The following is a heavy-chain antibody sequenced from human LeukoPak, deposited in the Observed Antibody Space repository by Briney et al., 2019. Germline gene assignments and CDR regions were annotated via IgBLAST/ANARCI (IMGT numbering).Heavy chain of an antibody. V-gene: IGHV4-4*02. CDR3: ARRTRLRYFDWLPGGFDY. CDR2: IYHSGST. Sequence: PWETLSLTCAVSGGSISSSNWWSWVRQPPGKGLEWIGEIYHSGSTNYNPSIKSRVTISVDKSKNQFSLKLNSVTAADTAVYYCARRTRLRYFDWLPGGFDYWGEGTMVTVSS. D-gene: IGHD3-9*01. CDR1: GGSISSSNW. J-gene: IGHJ4*01.